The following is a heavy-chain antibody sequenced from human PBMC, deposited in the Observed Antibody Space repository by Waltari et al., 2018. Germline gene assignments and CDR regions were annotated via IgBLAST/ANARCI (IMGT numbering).Heavy chain of an antibody. CDR1: GLTFSTSA. CDR3: AKEIRPNDY. CDR2: ISISGGKM. J-gene: IGHJ4*02. V-gene: IGHV3-23*01. Sequence: EAQLLESGGGLVQPGGSLRLSCVVSGLTFSTSAMSWVRQAPGKGLELVSSISISGGKMYYGDSVRGRFTISRDNSKNALYLQMNSLRAEDTAVYYCAKEIRPNDYWGQGTLVTVSS.